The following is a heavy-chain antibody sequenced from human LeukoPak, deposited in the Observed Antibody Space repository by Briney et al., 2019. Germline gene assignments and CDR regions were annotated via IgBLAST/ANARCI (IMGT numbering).Heavy chain of an antibody. J-gene: IGHJ4*02. CDR3: ARRTAGMAMDY. V-gene: IGHV1-2*02. CDR2: INPNSGGT. D-gene: IGHD5-24*01. Sequence: SVKVSSKASGYTFTGYYMHWVRQAPGQGLEWMGWINPNSGGTNYAQKFQGRVTMTRDTSSSSVYMDLSGLRSDDTAFYYCARRTAGMAMDYWGQGTLVTVSS. CDR1: GYTFTGYY.